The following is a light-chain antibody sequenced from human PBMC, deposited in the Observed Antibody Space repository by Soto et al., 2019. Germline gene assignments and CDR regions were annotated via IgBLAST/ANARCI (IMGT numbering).Light chain of an antibody. CDR1: NSVFYSSNNMNY. CDR3: QQYYTTPPYT. CDR2: WAS. Sequence: DIVMTQSPDTLAVSLGERATVNYKSSNSVFYSSNNMNYLAWYQQKSGQAPKLLIKWASIRESGVPDRFSGSGSGTHFTLTISSLQAEDVAVYYCQQYYTTPPYTFGQGTKLEIK. J-gene: IGKJ2*01. V-gene: IGKV4-1*01.